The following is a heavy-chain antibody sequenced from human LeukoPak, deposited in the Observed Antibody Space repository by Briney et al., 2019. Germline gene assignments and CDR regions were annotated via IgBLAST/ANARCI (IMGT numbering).Heavy chain of an antibody. CDR1: GYTFTSYG. CDR3: ARVGPNYYDILTGPEWFDP. V-gene: IGHV1-18*04. J-gene: IGHJ5*02. CDR2: ISAYNGNT. D-gene: IGHD3-9*01. Sequence: VSVKVSCKASGYTFTSYGISWVRQAPGQGLEWMGWISAYNGNTNYAQKLQGRVTMTTDTSTSTAYMELRSLRSDDTAVYYCARVGPNYYDILTGPEWFDPWGQETLVTVSS.